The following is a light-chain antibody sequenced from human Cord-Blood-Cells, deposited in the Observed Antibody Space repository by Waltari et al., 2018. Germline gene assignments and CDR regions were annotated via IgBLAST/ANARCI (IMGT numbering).Light chain of an antibody. V-gene: IGKV3-11*01. CDR1: QSVSSY. CDR3: QQRSNWPLT. Sequence: EIVLTQSPATLSLSPGERATLPCRASQSVSSYLAWYQQKPGQAPRLLIYDAPNRTTGIPARFSGSRSGTDFTLTISSLEPEDFAVYYCQQRSNWPLTFGGGTKVEIK. CDR2: DAP. J-gene: IGKJ4*01.